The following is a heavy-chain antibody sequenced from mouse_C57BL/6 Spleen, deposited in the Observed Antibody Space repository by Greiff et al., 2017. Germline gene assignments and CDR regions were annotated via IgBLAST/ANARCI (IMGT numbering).Heavy chain of an antibody. Sequence: VQLQQSGAELVKPGASVKLSCTASGFNINDYYMHWVKQRTEQGLEWIGRIDPEDGETKYAPKFQGKATITVDTSSNTAYLQRSSLTSEDSDICYCAREEIYDGYYEDYGDYRGQGTTRTVSS. CDR1: GFNINDYY. J-gene: IGHJ2*01. V-gene: IGHV14-2*01. CDR2: IDPEDGET. CDR3: AREEIYDGYYEDYGDY. D-gene: IGHD2-3*01.